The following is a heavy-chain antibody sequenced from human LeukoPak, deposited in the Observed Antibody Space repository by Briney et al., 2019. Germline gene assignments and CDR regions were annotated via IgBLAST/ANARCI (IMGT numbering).Heavy chain of an antibody. D-gene: IGHD1-26*01. CDR3: AKSGGYGLIDY. Sequence: SETLSLTCAVYGGSFSGYYWSWIRQPPGKGLEWIGEINHSGSTNYNPPLKSRVTISVDTSKNQFSLRLSSVTAADTAMYYCAKSGGYGLIDYWGQGTLVTVSS. V-gene: IGHV4-34*01. J-gene: IGHJ4*02. CDR1: GGSFSGYY. CDR2: INHSGST.